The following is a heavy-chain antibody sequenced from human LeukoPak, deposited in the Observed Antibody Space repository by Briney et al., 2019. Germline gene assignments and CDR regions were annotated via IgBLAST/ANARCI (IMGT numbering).Heavy chain of an antibody. CDR3: ARKLGHCSSTSCYGVNWFDP. J-gene: IGHJ5*02. CDR1: GGTFSSFA. CDR2: IIPIFGTA. D-gene: IGHD2-2*03. V-gene: IGHV1-69*13. Sequence: SVKVSCKASGGTFSSFAINWVRQAPGQGLEWMGGIIPIFGTANYAQKFQGRVTITADESTSTAYMELSSLRSEDTAVYYCARKLGHCSSTSCYGVNWFDPWGQGTLVTVSS.